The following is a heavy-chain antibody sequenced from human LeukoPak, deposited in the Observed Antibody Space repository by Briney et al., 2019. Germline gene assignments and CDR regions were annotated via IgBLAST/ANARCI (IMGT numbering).Heavy chain of an antibody. D-gene: IGHD6-19*01. J-gene: IGHJ4*02. CDR1: GFTFSSYS. CDR2: ISSSSSYI. CDR3: ARDRGSGWYDY. Sequence: GGSLRRSCAASGFTFSSYSMNWVRQAPGKGLEWVSSISSSSSYIYYADSVKGRFTISRDNAKNSLYLQMNSLRAEDTAVYYCARDRGSGWYDYWGQGTLVTVSS. V-gene: IGHV3-21*01.